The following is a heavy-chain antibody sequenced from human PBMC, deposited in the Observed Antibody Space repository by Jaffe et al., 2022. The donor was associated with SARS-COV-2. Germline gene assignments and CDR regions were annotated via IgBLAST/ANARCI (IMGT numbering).Heavy chain of an antibody. CDR2: VMPIFGTP. V-gene: IGHV1-69*01. CDR1: GGTFSAYT. CDR3: ARGGSIYAVTTPTD. D-gene: IGHD4-17*01. J-gene: IGHJ4*02. Sequence: QVQLVQSGAEVKKPGSSVKVSCKASGGTFSAYTISWVRQAPGQGLEWMGGVMPIFGTPNYAQKFQGRVRITADESTSTAYMELSSLRSEDTAVYYCARGGSIYAVTTPTDWGQGTLVTVSS.